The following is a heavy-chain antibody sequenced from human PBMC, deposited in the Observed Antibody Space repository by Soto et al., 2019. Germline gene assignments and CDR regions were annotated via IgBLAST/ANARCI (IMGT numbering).Heavy chain of an antibody. CDR2: VSVSGERT. V-gene: IGHV3-23*01. J-gene: IGHJ4*02. CDR3: AKALYTSDGGEVFDY. CDR1: GFTLRNYA. Sequence: EVHLLESGGGLVQPGGSLRLSCTASGFTLRNYAMSWVRQAPGKGLEWVSLVSVSGERTEYADSVKGRFTISRDNSKNTVYREMNNLRAEDSAVYYCAKALYTSDGGEVFDYWGQGTLVTVSS. D-gene: IGHD6-19*01.